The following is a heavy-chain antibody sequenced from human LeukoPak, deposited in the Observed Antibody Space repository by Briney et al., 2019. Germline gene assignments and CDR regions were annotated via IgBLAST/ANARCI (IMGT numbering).Heavy chain of an antibody. J-gene: IGHJ3*02. Sequence: PGGSLRLSCAASGFTFSSYAMSWVRQAPGKGLEWVSAISGSGGSTYYADSVKGRFTISRDNSKNTLYLQMNSLRAEDTAVYYCAKELDKVGATGGAFDIWGQGTMVTVSS. CDR2: ISGSGGST. V-gene: IGHV3-23*01. D-gene: IGHD1-26*01. CDR1: GFTFSSYA. CDR3: AKELDKVGATGGAFDI.